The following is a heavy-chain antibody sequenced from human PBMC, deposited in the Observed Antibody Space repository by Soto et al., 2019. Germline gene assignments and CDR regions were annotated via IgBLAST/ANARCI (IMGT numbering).Heavy chain of an antibody. Sequence: QVQLVQSGAEVKQPGASVRVSCKASGYTFTRLHMHWVRQATGQGLEWMGIVNPKDGSTTYAQQFQGRLTMTRDTSTSTVYMFLSSLRSEDTAMYYCARGDYYGSSGPLDIWGQGTMVTVAS. J-gene: IGHJ3*02. CDR1: GYTFTRLH. V-gene: IGHV1-46*01. CDR3: ARGDYYGSSGPLDI. D-gene: IGHD3-10*01. CDR2: VNPKDGST.